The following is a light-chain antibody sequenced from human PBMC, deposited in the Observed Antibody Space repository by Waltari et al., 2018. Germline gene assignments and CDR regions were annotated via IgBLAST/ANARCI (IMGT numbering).Light chain of an antibody. CDR2: EGT. V-gene: IGLV2-23*01. CDR1: SSDLAGYNF. CDR3: CSYAGRITFVV. Sequence: QSALTQPASVSGSPGKSITISCTGTSSDLAGYNFVSWYQQHPGNAPKVLIYEGTKRPSGISNRFSGSKSGNTASLTISGLQAEDEADYYCCSYAGRITFVVFGGGTKLTVL. J-gene: IGLJ2*01.